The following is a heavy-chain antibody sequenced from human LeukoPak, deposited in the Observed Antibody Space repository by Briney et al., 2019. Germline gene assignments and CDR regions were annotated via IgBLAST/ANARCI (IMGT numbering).Heavy chain of an antibody. V-gene: IGHV3-30*04. CDR3: ARVPGPYTSMVSHLDY. CDR2: ISNDGSNT. J-gene: IGHJ4*02. CDR1: GFSFNSYA. Sequence: GGSLGLSCTASGFSFNSYAMYWVRQAPGKGLAWVAVISNDGSNTFYADSVKGRFTISRDNSKNTLYLQMSSLRGDDTAIYYCARVPGPYTSMVSHLDYWGQGALVTVST. D-gene: IGHD5-18*01.